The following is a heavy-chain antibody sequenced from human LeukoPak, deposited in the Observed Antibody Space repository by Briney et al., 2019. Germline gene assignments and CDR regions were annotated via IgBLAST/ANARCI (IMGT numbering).Heavy chain of an antibody. CDR2: ISTYYGNT. V-gene: IGHV1-18*01. D-gene: IGHD6-13*01. CDR1: GYTFTKFG. J-gene: IGHJ4*02. CDR3: ARCNLAAADLDY. Sequence: ASVKVSCRASGYTFTKFGISWVRQAPGQGLEWMGWISTYYGNTNYIQNLQGRVTMTTDTSTSTAYMELRSLRSDDTAVYYCARCNLAAADLDYWGQGTLVTVSS.